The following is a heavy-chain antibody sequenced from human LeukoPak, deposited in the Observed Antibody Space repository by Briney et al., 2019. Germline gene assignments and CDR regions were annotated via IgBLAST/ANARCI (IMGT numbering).Heavy chain of an antibody. D-gene: IGHD2-2*02. Sequence: GGSLRLSCAASGFPFSSYWITGAPRARGRGRGGVANLKKEGSEKYYVDSVKGRFTISRDNAKNSLYLQMNSLRAENTAVYYCARDNDIVVVPAAINYYGMDVWGQGTTVTVSS. CDR1: GFPFSSYW. CDR2: LKKEGSEK. CDR3: ARDNDIVVVPAAINYYGMDV. V-gene: IGHV3-7*01. J-gene: IGHJ6*02.